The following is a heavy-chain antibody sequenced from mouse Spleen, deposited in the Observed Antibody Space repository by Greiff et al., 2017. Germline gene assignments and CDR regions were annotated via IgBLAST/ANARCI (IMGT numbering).Heavy chain of an antibody. V-gene: IGHV1-4*01. Sequence: VQLVESGAELARPGASVKMSCKASGYTFTSYTMHWVKQRPGQGLEWIGYINPSSGYTKYNQKFKDKATLTADKSSSTAYMQLSSLTSEDSAVYYCAREENYFPYAMDYWGQGTSVTGSS. CDR1: GYTFTSYT. D-gene: IGHD1-1*01. J-gene: IGHJ4*01. CDR2: INPSSGYT. CDR3: AREENYFPYAMDY.